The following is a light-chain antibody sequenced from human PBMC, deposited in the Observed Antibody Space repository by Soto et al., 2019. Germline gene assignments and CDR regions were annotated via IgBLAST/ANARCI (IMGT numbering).Light chain of an antibody. V-gene: IGKV1-9*01. Sequence: IQLTQSPSSLSASVGDRVTITCRASQGISSYLAWYQQKPGKAPKLLIYLASTLQSGVTSRFSGSGSGTDFSLTISSLQPEDVATYYCQYLNSFPLIFGGGTKVEIK. CDR1: QGISSY. CDR3: QYLNSFPLI. CDR2: LAS. J-gene: IGKJ4*01.